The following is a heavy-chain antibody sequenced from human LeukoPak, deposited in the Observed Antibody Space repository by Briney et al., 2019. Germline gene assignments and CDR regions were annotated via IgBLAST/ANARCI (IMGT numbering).Heavy chain of an antibody. CDR1: GFTFSTYA. D-gene: IGHD4/OR15-4a*01. V-gene: IGHV3-23*01. J-gene: IGHJ6*03. CDR3: AKNRGANYYNYYMDV. Sequence: GGSLRLSCAASGFTFSTYAMSWVRQAPGKGLEWLSTIGGGGRDTFYADSVKGRFTVSRDSSKNTLYLQMSSLRAGDTAVYFCAKNRGANYYNYYMDVWGKGTTVTVSS. CDR2: IGGGGRDT.